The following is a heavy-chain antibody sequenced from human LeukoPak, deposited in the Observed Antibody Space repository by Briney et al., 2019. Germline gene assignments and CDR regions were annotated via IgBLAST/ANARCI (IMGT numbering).Heavy chain of an antibody. CDR1: GYTFTGYY. D-gene: IGHD4-23*01. J-gene: IGHJ4*02. Sequence: ASVKVSCKASGYTFTGYYMHWVRQAPGQGLEWMGWINPNSGGTNYAQKFQGRVTMTRDTSVSTAYMELSRLRSDDTAVYYCAGVSHGGNSGRPFDYWGQGTLVTVSS. V-gene: IGHV1-2*02. CDR3: AGVSHGGNSGRPFDY. CDR2: INPNSGGT.